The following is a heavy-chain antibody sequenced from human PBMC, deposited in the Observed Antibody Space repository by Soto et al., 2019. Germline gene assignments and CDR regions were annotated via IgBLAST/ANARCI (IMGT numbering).Heavy chain of an antibody. CDR3: ARHTAMAAYFDY. Sequence: GESLKISCKGSGYSFTSYWISWVRQMPGKGLEWMGRIDPSDSYTNYSPSFQGHVTISADKSISTAYLQWSSLKASDTAMYYCARHTAMAAYFDYWGQGTLVTVSS. CDR2: IDPSDSYT. CDR1: GYSFTSYW. V-gene: IGHV5-10-1*01. D-gene: IGHD5-18*01. J-gene: IGHJ4*02.